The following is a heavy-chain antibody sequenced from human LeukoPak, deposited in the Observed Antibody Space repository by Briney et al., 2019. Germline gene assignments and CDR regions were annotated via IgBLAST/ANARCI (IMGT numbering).Heavy chain of an antibody. D-gene: IGHD3-22*01. CDR3: ATDDYYENTPLALDTFDF. CDR2: ISGSGGST. Sequence: GGSLRLSCAASGFTFSSYAMSWVRQAPGKGLEWVSAISGSGGSTYYADSVKGRFTISRDNSKNTLYLQMNGLRAEDTAVYYCATDDYYENTPLALDTFDFWGQGTMVTVSS. CDR1: GFTFSSYA. V-gene: IGHV3-23*01. J-gene: IGHJ3*01.